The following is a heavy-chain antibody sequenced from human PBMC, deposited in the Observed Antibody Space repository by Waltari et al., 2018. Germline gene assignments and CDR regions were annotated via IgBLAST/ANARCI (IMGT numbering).Heavy chain of an antibody. CDR2: IYHSGST. CDR1: GYSISSGYY. V-gene: IGHV4-38-2*01. Sequence: QVQLQESGPGLVKPSETLSLTCAVSGYSISSGYYWGWIRQPPGRGLEWIGSIYHSGSTYYNPSLKSRVTISVDTSKNQFSLKLSSVTAADTAVYYCARHDGGDYYDSSGYYERVDAFDIWGQGTMVTVSS. CDR3: ARHDGGDYYDSSGYYERVDAFDI. J-gene: IGHJ3*02. D-gene: IGHD3-22*01.